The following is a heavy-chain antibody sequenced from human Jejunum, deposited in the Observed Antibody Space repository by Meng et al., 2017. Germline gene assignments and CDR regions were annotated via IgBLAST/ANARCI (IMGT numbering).Heavy chain of an antibody. J-gene: IGHJ3*01. CDR1: GFIFSSFE. CDR2: ISNGGGRTI. V-gene: IGHV3-48*03. CDR3: AGEAGNLRAFDF. Sequence: GGSLRLSCEVSGFIFSSFEMNWVRQAPGKGLEWVSYISNGGGRTIYYADSVKGRFTISRDNAKNSLYLQMSSLRAEDTAIYYCAGEAGNLRAFDFWGQGTRVT. D-gene: IGHD6-13*01.